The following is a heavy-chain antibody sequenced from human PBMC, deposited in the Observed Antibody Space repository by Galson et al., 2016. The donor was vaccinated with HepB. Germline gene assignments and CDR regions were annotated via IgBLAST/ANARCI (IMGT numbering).Heavy chain of an antibody. CDR1: GYTLTELS. CDR3: ATSGDYGFRAFDI. Sequence: SVKVSCKVSGYTLTELSMHWVRQAPGKGLEWMGGFDPEDGETIYAQKFQGRVTMTEDTSTDTAYMELSSLRSEDTAVYYCATSGDYGFRAFDIWGQGTMVTVSS. V-gene: IGHV1-24*01. CDR2: FDPEDGET. J-gene: IGHJ3*02. D-gene: IGHD4-17*01.